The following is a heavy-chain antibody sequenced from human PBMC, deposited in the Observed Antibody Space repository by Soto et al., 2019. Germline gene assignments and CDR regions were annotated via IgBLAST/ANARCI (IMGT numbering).Heavy chain of an antibody. CDR3: ARGQRFSDWFDP. CDR1: GGAINSYY. V-gene: IGHV4-4*07. Sequence: SETLSLTCTVSGGAINSYYWTWIRQPAGKGLEWIGRIYSSGSTKYNPSLQSRVTMSLDTSKNQFSLRLTSVTAADTAVYYCARGQRFSDWFDPWGQATLV. J-gene: IGHJ5*02. D-gene: IGHD3-3*01. CDR2: IYSSGST.